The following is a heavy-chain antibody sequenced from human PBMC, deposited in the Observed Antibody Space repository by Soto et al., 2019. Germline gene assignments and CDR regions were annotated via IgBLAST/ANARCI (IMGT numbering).Heavy chain of an antibody. CDR1: DGSISSYY. V-gene: IGHV4-59*01. D-gene: IGHD3-3*01. CDR2: IYGTGTT. CDR3: AGFSSGTYLFGL. J-gene: IGHJ5*02. Sequence: SETLSLTCTVSDGSISSYYWSWIRQPPGKGLEWIGYIYGTGTTNYAPSLKNRVTMSLHTSKNQFSPTLSSVTAADTDMYYCAGFSSGTYLFGLWGPGTLVTVSS.